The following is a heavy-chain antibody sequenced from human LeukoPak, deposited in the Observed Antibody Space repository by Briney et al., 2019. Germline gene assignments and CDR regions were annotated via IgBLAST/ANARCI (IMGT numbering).Heavy chain of an antibody. CDR1: GFTFSSYS. CDR2: ISSSSSTI. Sequence: PGGSLRLSCAASGFTFSSYSMNWVRQAPGKGLEWVSYISSSSSTICYADSVKGRFTISRDNAKNSLYLQMNSLRAEDTAVYYCARDLVAMVRGGTGMDVWGQGTTVTVSS. J-gene: IGHJ6*02. D-gene: IGHD3-10*01. V-gene: IGHV3-48*01. CDR3: ARDLVAMVRGGTGMDV.